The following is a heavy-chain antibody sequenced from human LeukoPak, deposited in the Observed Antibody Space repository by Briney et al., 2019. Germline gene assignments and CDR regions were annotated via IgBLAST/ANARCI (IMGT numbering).Heavy chain of an antibody. CDR2: IIGSGSGA. CDR3: AKGAATGLVDCFDP. J-gene: IGHJ5*02. V-gene: IGHV3-23*01. D-gene: IGHD3/OR15-3a*01. Sequence: GGSLRLSCEASGFTFSRYAMMWVRQPPGKGLEWISTIIGSGSGAFYADSVTGRFTISRDNSENTMFLQMDNVRADDTALYYCAKGAATGLVDCFDPWGQGTLVSVS. CDR1: GFTFSRYA.